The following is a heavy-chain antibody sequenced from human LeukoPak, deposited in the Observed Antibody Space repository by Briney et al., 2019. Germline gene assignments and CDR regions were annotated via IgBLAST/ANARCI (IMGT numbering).Heavy chain of an antibody. V-gene: IGHV1-18*04. CDR3: ARNLYSSGWWYFDY. J-gene: IGHJ4*02. CDR2: ISAYNGNT. D-gene: IGHD6-19*01. CDR1: GYTFTGYY. Sequence: GASVKVSCKASGYTFTGYYMHWVRQAPGQGLEWMGWISAYNGNTNYAQKLQGRVTMTTDTSTSTAYMELRSLRSDDTAVYYCARNLYSSGWWYFDYWGQGTLVTVSS.